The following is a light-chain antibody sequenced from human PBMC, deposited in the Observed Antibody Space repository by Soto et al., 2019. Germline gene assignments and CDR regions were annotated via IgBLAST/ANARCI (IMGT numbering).Light chain of an antibody. Sequence: DIQMTQSPSTLPASVGDRVTITCRASQSISNWLAWYQQKPGTATKVLIYHASNLQSGVPSRFSGGGSGTEFTLTISSLQPDEFATYYCQHYNSYSEAVGQGTKVDIK. V-gene: IGKV1-5*01. CDR3: QHYNSYSEA. CDR1: QSISNW. CDR2: HAS. J-gene: IGKJ1*01.